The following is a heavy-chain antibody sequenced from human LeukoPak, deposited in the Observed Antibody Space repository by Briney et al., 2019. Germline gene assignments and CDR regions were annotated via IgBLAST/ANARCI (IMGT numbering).Heavy chain of an antibody. CDR1: GFTVSSNS. CDR2: IYSGGTT. CDR3: AGSSGSRSNCSAP. J-gene: IGHJ5*02. V-gene: IGHV3-66*02. D-gene: IGHD6-13*01. Sequence: GGSLRLSCAASGFTVSSNSMTWVRQAPGKGLKWVSVIYSGGTTYYADSVKGRFTISRDNSKNTLYLQMNSLRVEDTAVYYCAGSSGSRSNCSAPWGQGTLVTVSS.